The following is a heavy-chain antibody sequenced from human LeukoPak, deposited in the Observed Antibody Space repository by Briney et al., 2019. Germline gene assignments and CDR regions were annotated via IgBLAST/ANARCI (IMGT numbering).Heavy chain of an antibody. J-gene: IGHJ3*02. D-gene: IGHD3-22*01. V-gene: IGHV3-23*01. CDR3: AGDSSGYYHAFDI. CDR2: ISGSGGST. Sequence: PGGSLRLSCAASGFTFSSYAMSWVRQAPGKGLEWVSAISGSGGSTYYADSVKGRFTISRDNSKNTLYLQMNSLRAEDTVVYYCAGDSSGYYHAFDIWGQGTMVTVSS. CDR1: GFTFSSYA.